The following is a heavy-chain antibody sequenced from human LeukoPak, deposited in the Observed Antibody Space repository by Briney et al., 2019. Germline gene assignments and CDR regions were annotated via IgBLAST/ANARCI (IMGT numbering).Heavy chain of an antibody. D-gene: IGHD3-3*01. J-gene: IGHJ6*03. CDR3: ARQRRSESNYYYYMDV. V-gene: IGHV5-51*01. CDR1: GYSFTSYW. CDR2: IYPGDSDT. Sequence: GESLKISCKGSGYSFTSYWIGWVRQMPGKGLEWMGIIYPGDSDTRYSPSFQGQVTISADKSISTAYLQWSSLKASDTAMYYCARQRRSESNYYYYMDVWGKGTTVTVSS.